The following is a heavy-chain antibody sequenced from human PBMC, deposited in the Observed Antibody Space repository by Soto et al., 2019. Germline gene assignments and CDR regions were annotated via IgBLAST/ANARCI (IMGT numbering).Heavy chain of an antibody. CDR1: EVTFSNFD. V-gene: IGHV3-23*01. J-gene: IGHJ6*02. CDR2: IGGIGCGT. D-gene: IGHD3-22*01. CDR3: ARGPYDSGGYYYRFYGMDV. Sequence: GSLRISFPASEVTFSNFDMSWVRHAPGKGLEWVSVIGGIGCGTYYGESVMGRFTISRDNSKNMLFLEMNSLRAEDTAVYYCARGPYDSGGYYYRFYGMDVWGQGTKVTVSS.